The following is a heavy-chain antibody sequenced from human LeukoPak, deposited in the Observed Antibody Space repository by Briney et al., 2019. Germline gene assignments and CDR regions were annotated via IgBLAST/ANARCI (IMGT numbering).Heavy chain of an antibody. D-gene: IGHD2-15*01. CDR1: GFTFSTYA. CDR2: ISGSGDSP. J-gene: IGHJ4*02. V-gene: IGHV3-23*01. CDR3: AKNRGGSGYSDSHY. Sequence: GRSLRLSCAASGFTFSTYAMSWVRQAPGKGLEWVSSISGSGDSPYYANSVKGRFTMSRDNSKNTLYLQMNSLRAEDTAVYFCAKNRGGSGYSDSHYWGQGTLVTVSS.